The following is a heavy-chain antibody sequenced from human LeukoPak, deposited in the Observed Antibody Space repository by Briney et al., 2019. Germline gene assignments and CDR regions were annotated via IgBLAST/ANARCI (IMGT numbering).Heavy chain of an antibody. CDR1: GFTFSSYA. CDR2: IWYDGSNK. J-gene: IGHJ4*02. D-gene: IGHD6-19*01. V-gene: IGHV3-33*01. Sequence: PGGSLRLSCAASGFTFSSYAMHRVRQAPGKGLEWVAVIWYDGSNKYYADSVKGRFTISRDHSKNTLYLQMKSLRAEDTAVYYCARELEIAVSGTLGYWGQGTLVTVSS. CDR3: ARELEIAVSGTLGY.